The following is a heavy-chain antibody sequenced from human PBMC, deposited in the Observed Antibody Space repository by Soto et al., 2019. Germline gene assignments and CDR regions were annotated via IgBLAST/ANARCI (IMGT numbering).Heavy chain of an antibody. V-gene: IGHV4-59*01. J-gene: IGHJ5*02. Sequence: SETLSLTCTVSGGSFSSYYWSWIRKPPGKGLEWIGYIYYSGSTNYNPSLKSRVTISVDTSKNQFSLKLSSVTAADTAVYYCARGGKVWYSSSSRGLFDPWGQGTLVTVSS. D-gene: IGHD6-6*01. CDR3: ARGGKVWYSSSSRGLFDP. CDR2: IYYSGST. CDR1: GGSFSSYY.